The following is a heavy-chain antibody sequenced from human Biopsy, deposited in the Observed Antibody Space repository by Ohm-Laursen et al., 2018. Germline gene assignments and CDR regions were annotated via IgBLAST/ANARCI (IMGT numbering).Heavy chain of an antibody. D-gene: IGHD3-22*01. CDR2: ISYDGSKK. CDR1: GFIFSSYA. CDR3: AKIAFDSSGANTMRDY. V-gene: IGHV3-30*18. Sequence: SLRLSCAAPGFIFSSYAMHWVRQAPGKGLQWVAFISYDGSKKDYGDSAKGRFTISRDNSKNTLYLQMNNLRAEDTAVYYCAKIAFDSSGANTMRDYWGQGTLVTVFS. J-gene: IGHJ4*02.